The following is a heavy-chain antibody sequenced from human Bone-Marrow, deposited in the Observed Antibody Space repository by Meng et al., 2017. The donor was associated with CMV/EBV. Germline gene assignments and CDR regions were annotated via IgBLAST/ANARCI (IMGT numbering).Heavy chain of an antibody. CDR1: GFTFSSYS. V-gene: IGHV3-21*01. CDR2: ISSSSSYI. Sequence: GESLKISCAASGFTFSSYSMNWVRQAPGKGLEWVSSISSSSSYIYYADSVKGRFTISRDNAKNSLYLQMNSLRAEDTAVYYCAKAIEYCSSTSCYALLDYWGQGTLVTVSS. J-gene: IGHJ4*02. CDR3: AKAIEYCSSTSCYALLDY. D-gene: IGHD2-2*01.